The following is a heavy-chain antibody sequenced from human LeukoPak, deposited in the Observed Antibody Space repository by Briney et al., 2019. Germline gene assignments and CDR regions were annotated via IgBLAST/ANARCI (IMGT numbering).Heavy chain of an antibody. Sequence: GGSLRLSCAASGFTFSSYWMHWVRQAPGKGLVWVSRINSDGSSTSYADSVKGRFTISRDNAKNTLYLQMNSLRAEDTAVYYCAREEVRYGYSYGFDPWGQGTLVTVSS. V-gene: IGHV3-74*01. CDR1: GFTFSSYW. D-gene: IGHD3-10*01. CDR3: AREEVRYGYSYGFDP. CDR2: INSDGSST. J-gene: IGHJ5*02.